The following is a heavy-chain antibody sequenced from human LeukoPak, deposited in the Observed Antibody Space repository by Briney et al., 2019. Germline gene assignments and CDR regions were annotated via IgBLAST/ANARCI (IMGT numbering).Heavy chain of an antibody. CDR1: GFTVSPNY. D-gene: IGHD6-13*01. V-gene: IGHV3-53*01. CDR2: IYSGGET. Sequence: PGGSLRLSCAASGFTVSPNYMSWVRQAPGKGLEWVSVIYSGGETYYADSVKGRFTISRDNSKNTLYLQMNSLRAEDTAVYYCAWQQVVRAAFDIWGQGTMVTVSS. J-gene: IGHJ3*02. CDR3: AWQQVVRAAFDI.